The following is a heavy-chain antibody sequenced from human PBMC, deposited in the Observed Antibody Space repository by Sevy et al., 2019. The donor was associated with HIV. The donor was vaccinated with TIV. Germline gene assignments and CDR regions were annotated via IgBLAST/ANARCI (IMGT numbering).Heavy chain of an antibody. Sequence: GWSLRLSYAASGFTFTNYGMHWVRQAPGKGLEWVSGISNSGANTYYADSVRGRFTVSRDNSKNTVYLQLNSLRAEDTAIYYCAKEWTLLSDWYGEFDYWGQGTLVTVSS. CDR3: AKEWTLLSDWYGEFDY. D-gene: IGHD6-19*01. V-gene: IGHV3-23*01. J-gene: IGHJ4*02. CDR2: ISNSGANT. CDR1: GFTFTNYG.